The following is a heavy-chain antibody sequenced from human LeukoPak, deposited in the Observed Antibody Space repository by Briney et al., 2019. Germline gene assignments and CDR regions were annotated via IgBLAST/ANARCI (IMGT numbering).Heavy chain of an antibody. CDR1: GGSFSDFY. J-gene: IGHJ4*02. CDR2: INDSGTT. Sequence: PSETLSLTCAVYGGSFSDFYWNWIRQPPGKGLEWVGEINDSGTTNYNPSLKSRVTIAVDTSKNQFSLRLSSVTAADTAVYYSARMYAVAGTLSPYYFDYWGQGTLVTVSS. CDR3: ARMYAVAGTLSPYYFDY. D-gene: IGHD6-19*01. V-gene: IGHV4-34*01.